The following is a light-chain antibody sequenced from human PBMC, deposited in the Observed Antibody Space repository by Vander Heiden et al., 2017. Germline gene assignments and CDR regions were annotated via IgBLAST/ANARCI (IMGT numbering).Light chain of an antibody. J-gene: IGLJ2*01. Sequence: SVLAQHPPGSLAPGQTASITCGGNNIGSKSVHWYQQKPSQAPLLVVYDDSDRPSGIPERFSGSNSGNTATLTISRVEAGDEADYYCQLWDSSSDHVVFGGGTKLTVL. V-gene: IGLV3-21*02. CDR3: QLWDSSSDHVV. CDR1: NIGSKS. CDR2: DDS.